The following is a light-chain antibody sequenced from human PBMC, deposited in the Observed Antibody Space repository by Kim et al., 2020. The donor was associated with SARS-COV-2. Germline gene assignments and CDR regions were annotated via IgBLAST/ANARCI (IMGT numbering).Light chain of an antibody. CDR1: RLADKD. J-gene: IGLJ2*01. Sequence: SYELTQPPSVSVSPGQTASITCSGDRLADKDVCWYQQMPGQSPVLVIYQDTKRPSGIPERFSGSNSWNTATLTISGTQAMDDADYYCQVWDSTTAIFGGGTQLTVL. V-gene: IGLV3-1*01. CDR3: QVWDSTTAI. CDR2: QDT.